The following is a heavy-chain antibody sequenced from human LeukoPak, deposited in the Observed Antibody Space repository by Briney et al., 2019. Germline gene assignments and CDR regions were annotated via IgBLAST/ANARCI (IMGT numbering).Heavy chain of an antibody. V-gene: IGHV4-59*01. CDR2: IYYSGST. CDR3: ARSGYSYGAYAFDI. Sequence: SETLSLTCIVSGGSISSYYWSWIRQPPGKGLEWIGYIYYSGSTNYNPSLKSRVTISVDTSKNQFSLKLSSVTAADTAVYYCARSGYSYGAYAFDIWGQGTMVTVSS. J-gene: IGHJ3*02. CDR1: GGSISSYY. D-gene: IGHD5-18*01.